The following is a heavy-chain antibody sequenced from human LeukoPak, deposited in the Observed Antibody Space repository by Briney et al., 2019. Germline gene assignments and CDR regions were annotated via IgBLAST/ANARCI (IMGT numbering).Heavy chain of an antibody. J-gene: IGHJ4*02. Sequence: GGSLRLSCAASGFTFSNAWMSWVRQAPGKGLEWVSSISGSVGNTYYADSVEGRFTVSRDNSKNTLYLQMNSLRAEDTALYYCARGRGGDYVPSRFDYWGQGTLVTVSS. V-gene: IGHV3-23*01. CDR3: ARGRGGDYVPSRFDY. CDR1: GFTFSNAW. CDR2: ISGSVGNT. D-gene: IGHD4-17*01.